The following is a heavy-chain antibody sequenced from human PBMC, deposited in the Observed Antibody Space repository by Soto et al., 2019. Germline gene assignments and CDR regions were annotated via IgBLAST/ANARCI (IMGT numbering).Heavy chain of an antibody. Sequence: GASLKVSCKASGGTFSSYAISWVRQAPGQGLEWMGGIIPIFGTANYAQKFQGRVTITADESTSTAYMELSSLRSEDTAVYYCARDPGHYDSSGYYLGSGMDVWGQGTTVTVSS. J-gene: IGHJ6*02. CDR2: IIPIFGTA. V-gene: IGHV1-69*13. CDR1: GGTFSSYA. CDR3: ARDPGHYDSSGYYLGSGMDV. D-gene: IGHD3-22*01.